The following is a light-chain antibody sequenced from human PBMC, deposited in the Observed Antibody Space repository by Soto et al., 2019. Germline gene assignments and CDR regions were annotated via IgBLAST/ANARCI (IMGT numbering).Light chain of an antibody. CDR2: EVS. V-gene: IGLV2-14*01. CDR1: SNDVGGYDY. J-gene: IGLJ1*01. Sequence: QSVLTQPASVSGSPGQSITISCTGTSNDVGGYDYVSWYQQHPGEAPKLMIYEVSNRPSGVSDRFSGSKSGHTASLTVSGLQAEDEADYYCSSYTRSTLYVFGTGTKLTVL. CDR3: SSYTRSTLYV.